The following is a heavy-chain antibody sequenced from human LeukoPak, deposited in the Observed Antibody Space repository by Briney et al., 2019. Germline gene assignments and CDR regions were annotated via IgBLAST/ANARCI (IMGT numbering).Heavy chain of an antibody. CDR2: INPEGSQT. J-gene: IGHJ4*02. V-gene: IGHV3-7*01. Sequence: GGSLRLSCAGSGFTFSSSWMNWVRQAPGKGLEWVANINPEGSQTRFVDSVMGRFTMSRDSAKNSLYLQMNSLRVEDTAVFYCAAWTDRGYNFWGQGTVVTVSS. D-gene: IGHD5-24*01. CDR3: AAWTDRGYNF. CDR1: GFTFSSSW.